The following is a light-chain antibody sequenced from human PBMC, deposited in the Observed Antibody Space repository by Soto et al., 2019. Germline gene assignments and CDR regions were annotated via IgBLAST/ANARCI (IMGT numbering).Light chain of an antibody. V-gene: IGLV1-44*01. CDR1: SSNIGSNT. Sequence: QPVLTQPPSASGTPGQRVTISCSGSSSNIGSNTVSWYQQLPGTAPKLLIFNSNQRPSGVPDRFSGSKSGTSASLAISGLQSEDEADYHCAAWDDSLNGLVFGGGTKLTVL. CDR3: AAWDDSLNGLV. CDR2: NSN. J-gene: IGLJ2*01.